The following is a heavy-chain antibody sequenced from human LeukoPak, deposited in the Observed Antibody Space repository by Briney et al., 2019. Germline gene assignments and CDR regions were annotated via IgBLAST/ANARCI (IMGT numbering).Heavy chain of an antibody. D-gene: IGHD2-2*01. Sequence: GRSLRLSCAASGFTFSSYGMHWVRQAPGKGLEWVSVIYSGGSTYYADSVKGRFTISRDNSKNTLYLQMNSLRAEDTAVYYCASQLLFGAFDIWGQGTMVTVSS. CDR2: IYSGGST. V-gene: IGHV3-NL1*01. CDR1: GFTFSSYG. CDR3: ASQLLFGAFDI. J-gene: IGHJ3*02.